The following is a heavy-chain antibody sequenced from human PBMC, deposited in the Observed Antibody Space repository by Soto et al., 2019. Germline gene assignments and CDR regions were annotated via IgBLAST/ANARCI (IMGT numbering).Heavy chain of an antibody. CDR3: ARHNGLKAGWSDTFDY. J-gene: IGHJ4*02. Sequence: SETLSLTCTVSGGSISGSSYYWGWIRQPPGKRLEWIGSFYYSGSTYYNPSLKSRVTISVDTSKNQFSLKLSSVTAADTAVYYCARHNGLKAGWSDTFDYWGQGTLVTVSS. D-gene: IGHD5-18*01. CDR2: FYYSGST. V-gene: IGHV4-39*01. CDR1: GGSISGSSYY.